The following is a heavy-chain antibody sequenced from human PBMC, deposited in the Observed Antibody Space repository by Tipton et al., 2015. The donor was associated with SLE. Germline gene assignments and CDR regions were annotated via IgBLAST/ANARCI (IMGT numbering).Heavy chain of an antibody. J-gene: IGHJ4*02. CDR1: GGSISSSSYY. D-gene: IGHD5-12*01. CDR2: IYYSGST. V-gene: IGHV4-39*01. CDR3: ARVATIIDY. Sequence: TLSLTCTVSGGSISSSSYYWGWIRQPPGKGLEWIGSIYYSGSTYYNPSLKSRVTISVDTSKNQFSLKLSSVTAADTAVYYCARVATIIDYWSQGTLVTVSS.